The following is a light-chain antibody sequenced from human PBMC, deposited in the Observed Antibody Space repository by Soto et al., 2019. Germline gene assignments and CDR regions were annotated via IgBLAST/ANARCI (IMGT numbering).Light chain of an antibody. J-gene: IGLJ3*02. CDR3: CSYAGNSTWV. CDR1: SSGVGNYNL. Sequence: QSALTQPASVSGSPGQSITISCTGTSSGVGNYNLVSWYQQHSGKAPKVMIYEATDRPSGVSNRFSGSNSGNTASLTISGLQAEDEADYYCCSYAGNSTWVFGGGTKLTVL. V-gene: IGLV2-23*01. CDR2: EAT.